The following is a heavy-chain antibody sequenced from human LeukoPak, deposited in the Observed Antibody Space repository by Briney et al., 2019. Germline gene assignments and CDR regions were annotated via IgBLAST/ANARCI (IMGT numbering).Heavy chain of an antibody. CDR1: GFILSSYS. J-gene: IGHJ1*01. CDR3: AKDDAWGRFYH. V-gene: IGHV3-48*01. Sequence: RSGGSLRLSCAASGFILSSYSMNWVRQAPGKGLEWVSYISSSGSTIYYADSVKGRFTISRDNSKNTVYLQMNSLRADDTAIYYCAKDDAWGRFYHWGQGTLVTVSS. D-gene: IGHD3-16*01. CDR2: ISSSGSTI.